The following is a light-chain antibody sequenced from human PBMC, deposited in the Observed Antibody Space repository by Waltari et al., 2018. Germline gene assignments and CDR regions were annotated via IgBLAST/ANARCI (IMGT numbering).Light chain of an antibody. CDR3: QHYVSLPGT. Sequence: EIVLTQSPGTLSLSPGERATLSCRACQGVSRTLAWYQQKPGPAPRLLIYGASTRATGIPERFSGGGSGTDFSLTISRLEPEDFAVYYCQHYVSLPGTFGQGTKVEIK. J-gene: IGKJ1*01. V-gene: IGKV3-20*01. CDR2: GAS. CDR1: QGVSRT.